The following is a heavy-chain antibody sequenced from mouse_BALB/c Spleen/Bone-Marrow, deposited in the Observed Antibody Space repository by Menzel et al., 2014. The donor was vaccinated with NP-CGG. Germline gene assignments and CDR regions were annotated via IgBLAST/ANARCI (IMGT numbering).Heavy chain of an antibody. D-gene: IGHD1-1*01. V-gene: IGHV5-17*02. CDR1: GFTFSSFG. CDR3: ARRYYGSSFSYFDY. CDR2: ISSGSSTI. J-gene: IGHJ2*01. Sequence: EVKLMESGGGLVQPGGSRKLSCAASGFTFSSFGMHWVRQAPEKGLEWVAYISSGSSTIYYADTVEGRFTISRDNPKNTLFLQMTSLRSEDTAMYYCARRYYGSSFSYFDYWGQGTTLTVSS.